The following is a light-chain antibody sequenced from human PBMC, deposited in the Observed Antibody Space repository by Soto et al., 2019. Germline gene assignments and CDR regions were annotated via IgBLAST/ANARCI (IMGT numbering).Light chain of an antibody. J-gene: IGKJ4*01. V-gene: IGKV1-39*01. Sequence: DIQMTQSPSSLSASVGDRVTITCRASQTIDKYLNWYQEKPGKAPKLLIYTTSTLQSEVPSRFSGSGSETDFTLTISSLQPEDFATYYCQQSYSIPLTFGGGTKVDI. CDR2: TTS. CDR1: QTIDKY. CDR3: QQSYSIPLT.